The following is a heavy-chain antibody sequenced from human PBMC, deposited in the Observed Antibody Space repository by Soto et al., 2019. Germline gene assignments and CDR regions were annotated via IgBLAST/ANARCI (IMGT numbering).Heavy chain of an antibody. D-gene: IGHD3-9*01. V-gene: IGHV4-59*01. Sequence: SETLSLTCTVSGGSITFYYWSWIRQPTGKGLEWIGYIYYSGNTNYNHSLKGRVTISVDTSKNQFSLNLSSVSAADTAVYYCARGGHHDGTGYDAFDIWGQGTMVTVSS. J-gene: IGHJ3*02. CDR3: ARGGHHDGTGYDAFDI. CDR1: GGSITFYY. CDR2: IYYSGNT.